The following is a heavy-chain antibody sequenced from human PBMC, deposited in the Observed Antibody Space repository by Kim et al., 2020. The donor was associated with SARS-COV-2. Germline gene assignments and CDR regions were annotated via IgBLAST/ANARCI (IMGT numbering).Heavy chain of an antibody. CDR3: TRDHGYSYGWSVGAFDI. CDR1: GFTFGDYA. J-gene: IGHJ3*02. D-gene: IGHD5-18*01. V-gene: IGHV3-49*04. Sequence: GGSLRLSCTASGFTFGDYAMSWVRQAPGKGLEWVGFIRSKAYGGTTEYAASVKGRFTISRDDSKSIAYLQMNSLKTEDTAVYYCTRDHGYSYGWSVGAFDIWGQGTMVTVSS. CDR2: IRSKAYGGTT.